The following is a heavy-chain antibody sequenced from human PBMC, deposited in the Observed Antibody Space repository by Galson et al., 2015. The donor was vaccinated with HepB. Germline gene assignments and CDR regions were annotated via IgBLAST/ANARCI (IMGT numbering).Heavy chain of an antibody. J-gene: IGHJ4*02. CDR2: ISPDGSTT. D-gene: IGHD3-9*01. CDR3: ARDFGWNFDL. V-gene: IGHV3-30-3*01. Sequence: SLRLSCAASGFTFSADNMHWVRQAPVKGLEWLAIISPDGSTTIYADSVKGQFTISSDNSKNSLFLQVDGLRPEDTAMYYCARDFGWNFDLWGQGTLVTVSS. CDR1: GFTFSADN.